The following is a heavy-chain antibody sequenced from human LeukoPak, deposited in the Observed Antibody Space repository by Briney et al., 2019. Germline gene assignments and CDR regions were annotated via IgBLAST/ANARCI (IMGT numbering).Heavy chain of an antibody. Sequence: GGSLRLSCAASGFTFSDHYMDWVRQAPGKGLEWVSSISDSGGSTDYADSVKGRFTISRDNSKNTLCLQMNSLRAEDTAIYYCAKCASTMFRGRVDFWGQGTLVTVSS. D-gene: IGHD3-10*01. CDR2: ISDSGGST. V-gene: IGHV3-23*01. CDR1: GFTFSDHY. CDR3: AKCASTMFRGRVDF. J-gene: IGHJ4*02.